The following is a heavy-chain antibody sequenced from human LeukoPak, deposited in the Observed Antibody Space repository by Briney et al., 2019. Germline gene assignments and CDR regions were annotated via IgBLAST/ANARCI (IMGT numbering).Heavy chain of an antibody. CDR1: GFTFSSYA. V-gene: IGHV3-64*01. CDR2: ISSNGGST. CDR3: ARGSYQYYFDY. D-gene: IGHD1-26*01. J-gene: IGHJ4*02. Sequence: GGSLRLSCAASGFTFSSYAMHWVRQAPGKGLEYVSAISSNGGSTYYANSVKGRFTISRDNSKNTLYLQMGSLRAEDMAVYYCARGSYQYYFDYWGQGTLVTVS.